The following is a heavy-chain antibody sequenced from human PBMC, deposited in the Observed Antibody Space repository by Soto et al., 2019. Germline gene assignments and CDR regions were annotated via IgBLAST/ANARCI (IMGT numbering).Heavy chain of an antibody. Sequence: ASVKVSCKASGYTFTSYGISWVRQAPGQGLEWMGWISAYNGNTNYAQKLQGRVTMTTDTSTSTAYMELSSLRSEDTAVYYCASSADCGGDCPNSHFDYWGQGTLVTVSS. D-gene: IGHD2-21*02. CDR2: ISAYNGNT. CDR3: ASSADCGGDCPNSHFDY. CDR1: GYTFTSYG. V-gene: IGHV1-18*04. J-gene: IGHJ4*02.